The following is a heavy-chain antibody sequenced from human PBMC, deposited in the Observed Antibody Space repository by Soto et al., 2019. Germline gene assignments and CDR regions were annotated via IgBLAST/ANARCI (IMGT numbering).Heavy chain of an antibody. CDR3: ARVGCSGGSCYSSYYYYGMDV. CDR2: ISYDGSNK. J-gene: IGHJ6*02. D-gene: IGHD2-15*01. V-gene: IGHV3-30-3*01. CDR1: GFTFSSYA. Sequence: ESGGGVVQPGRSLRLSCAASGFTFSSYAMHWVRQAPGKGLEWVAVISYDGSNKYYADSVKGRFTISRDNSKNTLYLQMNSLRAEDTAVYYCARVGCSGGSCYSSYYYYGMDVWGQGTTVTVSS.